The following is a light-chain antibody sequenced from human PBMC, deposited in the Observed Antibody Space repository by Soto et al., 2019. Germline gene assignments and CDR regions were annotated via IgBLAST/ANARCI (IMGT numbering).Light chain of an antibody. V-gene: IGKV1-5*03. J-gene: IGKJ1*01. CDR1: QSFSAW. CDR2: KAS. Sequence: DIQMTQSPSTLSASVGDRVTSTCRASQSFSAWLAWYQQKPGKAPRLLIYKASTLKTGVPSRFSGSASGTEFTLTISSLQPDDFATYYCQEYNSYSAGTFGQGTKVEI. CDR3: QEYNSYSAGT.